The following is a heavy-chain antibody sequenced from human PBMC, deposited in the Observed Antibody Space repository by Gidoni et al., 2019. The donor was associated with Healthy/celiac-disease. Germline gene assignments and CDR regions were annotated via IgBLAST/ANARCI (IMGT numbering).Heavy chain of an antibody. D-gene: IGHD6-13*01. CDR1: GFTVVAAS. J-gene: IGHJ4*02. CDR2: IKSKTDGGTP. CDR3: VTIAGTYYFHAGGPLNLDS. Sequence: VQLVESGGGLVRPGGALRLSCAASGFTVVAASMRWARQVPGAGLEWVGRIKSKTDGGTPDYAAPVKGRFFISRDDSKSTLYLQMNSLKIEDTAVYYCVTIAGTYYFHAGGPLNLDSWGQGALVTVSS. V-gene: IGHV3-15*01.